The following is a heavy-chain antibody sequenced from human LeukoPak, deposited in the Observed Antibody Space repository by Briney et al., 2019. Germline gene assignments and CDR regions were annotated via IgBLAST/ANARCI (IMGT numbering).Heavy chain of an antibody. Sequence: GGSLRLSCAASGITFSSYAMSWVRQAPGKGLEWVSGISGSGGSTYYADSVKGRFTISRDNSKNTLYLQMNSLRAEDTAVYYCAKDRQRRQWLVADYWGQGTLVTVSS. CDR2: ISGSGGST. V-gene: IGHV3-23*01. CDR1: GITFSSYA. D-gene: IGHD6-19*01. CDR3: AKDRQRRQWLVADY. J-gene: IGHJ4*02.